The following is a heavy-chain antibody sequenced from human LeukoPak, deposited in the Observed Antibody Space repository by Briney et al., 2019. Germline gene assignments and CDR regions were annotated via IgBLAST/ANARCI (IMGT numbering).Heavy chain of an antibody. CDR3: ARDQAVAGLNWFDP. CDR1: GFTFSSYG. V-gene: IGHV3-33*01. J-gene: IGHJ5*02. CDR2: IWYDGSNK. Sequence: GGSLRLSCAASGFTFSSYGMHWVRQAPGKGLEWVAVIWYDGSNKYYADSVKGRFTISRDNSKNTLYLQMNSLRAEDTAMYYCARDQAVAGLNWFDPWGQGTLVTVSS. D-gene: IGHD6-19*01.